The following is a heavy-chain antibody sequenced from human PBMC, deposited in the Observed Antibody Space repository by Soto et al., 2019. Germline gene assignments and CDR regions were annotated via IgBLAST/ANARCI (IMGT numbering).Heavy chain of an antibody. D-gene: IGHD1-26*01. CDR2: IYHSGST. V-gene: IGHV4-4*02. CDR1: GGSIISSNC. J-gene: IGHJ5*02. CDR3: ARWSYSIRTFDP. Sequence: TLSLTCAVSGGSIISSNCWSWVRQPPGKGLEWIGEIYHSGSTNYNPSLKSRVTISVDKSKNQFSLKLSSVTAADTAVYYCARWSYSIRTFDPWGQGTLVTVAS.